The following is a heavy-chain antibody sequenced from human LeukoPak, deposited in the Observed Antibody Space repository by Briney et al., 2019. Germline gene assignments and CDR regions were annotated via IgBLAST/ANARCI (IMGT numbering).Heavy chain of an antibody. D-gene: IGHD2-15*01. CDR2: ISAYDGNT. V-gene: IGHV1-18*01. CDR3: ARDRVVAARFDY. J-gene: IGHJ4*02. Sequence: GGSVSVSCKASGDTFTSYGISWVRQAPGEGVEGMGWISAYDGNTNYAQTLQGRVTITTETSTSTANMEERRLRSDDRAGYYCARDRVVAARFDYWGQGTLVTVSS. CDR1: GDTFTSYG.